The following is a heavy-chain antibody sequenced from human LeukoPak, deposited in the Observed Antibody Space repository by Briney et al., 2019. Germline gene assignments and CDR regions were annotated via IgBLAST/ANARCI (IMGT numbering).Heavy chain of an antibody. V-gene: IGHV4-39*01. J-gene: IGHJ1*01. CDR2: IYYSGSS. CDR3: ARGTRPITMVRNMIWVSGEYCQH. Sequence: SETLSLTCTVSGDSIRNNSYIWGWIRQPPGKGLEWIGSIYYSGSSYYSPSLKSRVTVSVDMSNNQFSLKLSSVTAADTAVYYCARGTRPITMVRNMIWVSGEYCQHWGQGTLVTVSS. CDR1: GDSIRNNSYI. D-gene: IGHD3-10*01.